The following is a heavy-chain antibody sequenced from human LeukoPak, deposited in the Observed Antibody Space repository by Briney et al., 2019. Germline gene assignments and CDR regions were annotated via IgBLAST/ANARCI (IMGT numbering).Heavy chain of an antibody. J-gene: IGHJ4*02. CDR3: AREKSWSRDY. Sequence: GGSLRLSCAASGFTFTTYWMSWVRQAPGKVLEWVANINQDGSEKYYVDSVKGRFTISRDNAKNSLYLQMNSLRAEDTAVYYCAREKSWSRDYWGQGTLVTVSS. D-gene: IGHD2-8*01. V-gene: IGHV3-7*01. CDR2: INQDGSEK. CDR1: GFTFTTYW.